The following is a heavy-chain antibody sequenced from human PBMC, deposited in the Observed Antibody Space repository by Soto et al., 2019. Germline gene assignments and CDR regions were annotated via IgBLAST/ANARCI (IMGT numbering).Heavy chain of an antibody. Sequence: QVQLVQSGAEVKKPGASVKVSCKASGYTFTSYDINWVRQATGQGLEWMGWMNPNSGNTGYAQKFQGRVTMTRNTSISNAYMELSSLRFEDTAVYYCAKNTVTTIWGWFDPWGQGTLVTVSS. V-gene: IGHV1-8*01. CDR2: MNPNSGNT. J-gene: IGHJ5*02. D-gene: IGHD4-17*01. CDR1: GYTFTSYD. CDR3: AKNTVTTIWGWFDP.